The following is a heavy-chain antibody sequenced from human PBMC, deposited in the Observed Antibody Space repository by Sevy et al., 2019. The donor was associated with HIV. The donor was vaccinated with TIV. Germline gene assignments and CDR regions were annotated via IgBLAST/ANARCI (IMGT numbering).Heavy chain of an antibody. CDR2: INSDSGVA. V-gene: IGHV1-2*02. CDR1: GYIFSDYY. Sequence: ASVKVSCKASGYIFSDYYIHWVRQAPGQGLEWMAWINSDSGVANYAQRFQGEVTVTRDTSLRTAYLELTNLKSNDTAIYYCARLTTQPTSDLYGLDVWGQWTTVTVSS. CDR3: ARLTTQPTSDLYGLDV. D-gene: IGHD4-17*01. J-gene: IGHJ6*02.